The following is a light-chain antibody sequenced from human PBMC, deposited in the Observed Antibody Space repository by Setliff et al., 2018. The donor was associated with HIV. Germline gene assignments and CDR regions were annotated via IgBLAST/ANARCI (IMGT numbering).Light chain of an antibody. J-gene: IGLJ2*01. CDR1: STDVGDYQS. CDR3: CSYAGSDTWI. Sequence: QSVLTQPASVSGSPGQSITISCTGSSTDVGDYQSVSWYQQHPGVVPKLMIYDVTKRPSGVSNRFSGSKSGNTASLTISGLQAEDEADYYCCSYAGSDTWIFGGGTKVTVL. V-gene: IGLV2-23*02. CDR2: DVT.